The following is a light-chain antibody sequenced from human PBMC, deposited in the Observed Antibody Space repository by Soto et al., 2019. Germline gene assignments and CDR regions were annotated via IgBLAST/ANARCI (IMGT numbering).Light chain of an antibody. CDR3: QQFGSSPIT. V-gene: IGKV3-20*01. Sequence: VVFTQSPGTQPLSPGERATLSCRASQSVSSGYLAWYQQKPGKAPRLLIYGASTRETGIPERFSGSGAGTACTRTISRLEHEDVEVSYCQQFGSSPITFGQGTKVDIK. CDR1: QSVSSGY. CDR2: GAS. J-gene: IGKJ1*01.